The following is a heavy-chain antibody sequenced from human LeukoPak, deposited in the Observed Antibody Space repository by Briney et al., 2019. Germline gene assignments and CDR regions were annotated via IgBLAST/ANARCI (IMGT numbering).Heavy chain of an antibody. CDR2: IFYSGRT. V-gene: IGHV4-59*01. CDR3: ARVRWVGQQLVPLYYFDY. D-gene: IGHD6-13*01. CDR1: GGSISSYY. J-gene: IGHJ4*02. Sequence: PSETLSLTCTVSGGSISSYYWNWIRQPPGKGLEWIGYIFYSGRTSYNPSLKSRVTLSVDTSKNQFSLRLSSVTAADTAVYYCARVRWVGQQLVPLYYFDYWGQGTLVTVSS.